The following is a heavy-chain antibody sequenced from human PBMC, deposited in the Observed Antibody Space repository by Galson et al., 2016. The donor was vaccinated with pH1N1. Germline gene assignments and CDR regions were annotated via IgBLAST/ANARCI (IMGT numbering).Heavy chain of an antibody. D-gene: IGHD3-22*01. CDR1: GYSIASDSY. V-gene: IGHV4-38-2*02. J-gene: IGHJ3*02. Sequence: SETLSLTCAVSGYSIASDSYWAWIRQPPGKGLEWIGTIYYSGNTYCNPSLKSRISISVDTSKNIFSLNLSSVTAADTAIDYCAREGSYDSSESGDAYDSWGQGTMVTVSS. CDR3: AREGSYDSSESGDAYDS. CDR2: IYYSGNT.